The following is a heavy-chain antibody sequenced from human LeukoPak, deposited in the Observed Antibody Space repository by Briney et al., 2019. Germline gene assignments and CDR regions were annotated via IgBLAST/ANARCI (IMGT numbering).Heavy chain of an antibody. D-gene: IGHD1-26*01. Sequence: SETLSLTCTVSGGSISVYHWSWIRQPPGKGLEWIGYLYDTGMTNYSPSLKSRVTISVDTSNNQISLKLTSVTAADTAIYFCAKEGMGSEATTADGAFDIWGQGTTVTASS. V-gene: IGHV4-4*08. CDR3: AKEGMGSEATTADGAFDI. CDR2: LYDTGMT. J-gene: IGHJ3*02. CDR1: GGSISVYH.